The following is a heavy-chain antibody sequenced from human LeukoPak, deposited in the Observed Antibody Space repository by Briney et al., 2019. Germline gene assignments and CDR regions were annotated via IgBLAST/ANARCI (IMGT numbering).Heavy chain of an antibody. J-gene: IGHJ4*02. CDR1: GYSFTSYW. V-gene: IGHV5-51*01. Sequence: GESLKISCKGSGYSFTSYWIGWVRQMPGKGLEWMGIIYPGDSDTRYSPSFQGRVTISADKSISTAYLQWSSLKASDTAMYYCARNHASGVWFGELLFDHWGQGTLVTVSS. CDR3: ARNHASGVWFGELLFDH. CDR2: IYPGDSDT. D-gene: IGHD3-10*01.